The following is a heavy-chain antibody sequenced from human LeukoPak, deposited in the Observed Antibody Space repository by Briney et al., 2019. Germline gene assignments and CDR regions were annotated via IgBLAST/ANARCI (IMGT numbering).Heavy chain of an antibody. V-gene: IGHV6-1*01. J-gene: IGHJ4*02. CDR2: TYYRTKLYN. CDR1: GDTLSSNSAA. CDR3: ARSSSAFDY. D-gene: IGHD2-2*01. Sequence: SQTLSLTCALSGDTLSSNSAAWNWTRQSPSRGLEWLVRTYYRTKLYNDYAVSVKSRITIKPDTSKNQFSLQLNSVTPEDTAVYYCARSSSAFDYWGQGTLVTVSS.